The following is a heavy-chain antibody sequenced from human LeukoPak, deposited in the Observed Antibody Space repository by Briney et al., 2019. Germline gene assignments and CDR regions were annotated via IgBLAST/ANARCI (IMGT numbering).Heavy chain of an antibody. V-gene: IGHV4-31*03. CDR2: ISSSGCT. CDR1: GFSVSSGVYY. Sequence: NPSETLSLTCTVSGFSVSSGVYYWSWIRQHPGKGLEWIGYISSSGCTCYNASLKSRVTISVDTSNNQFSLKVNSVTAADTGVYDCERDFYGSGSSPLGFDPWGQGTLVTVSS. CDR3: ERDFYGSGSSPLGFDP. J-gene: IGHJ5*02. D-gene: IGHD3-10*01.